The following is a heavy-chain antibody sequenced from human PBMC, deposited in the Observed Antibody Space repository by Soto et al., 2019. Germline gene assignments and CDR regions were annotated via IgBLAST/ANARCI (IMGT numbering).Heavy chain of an antibody. D-gene: IGHD3-10*01. J-gene: IGHJ6*02. Sequence: SETLSLTCTVSGDSVTSVSDYWSWIRQPPGKGLEWIGYIYYSGSADYNPSLGSRVTVSIDTSKNQFSLKLTSVTAADTAVYYCARGVGFGYYYYHMDLWGQGTTVTVS. CDR1: GDSVTSVSDY. V-gene: IGHV4-61*01. CDR3: ARGVGFGYYYYHMDL. CDR2: IYYSGSA.